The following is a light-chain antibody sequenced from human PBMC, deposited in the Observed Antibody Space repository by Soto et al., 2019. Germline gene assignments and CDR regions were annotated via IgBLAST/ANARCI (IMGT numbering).Light chain of an antibody. J-gene: IGLJ3*02. CDR3: QTWGAGIRV. Sequence: QLVLTQSPSASASLGASVNLTCTLSSGHNTYAIAWHQQQPEKGPRYLMKLNSDGSHRKGDGIPDRFSGSSSGAERYLTISSLQSEDEADYYCQTWGAGIRVFGGGTQLTVL. V-gene: IGLV4-69*01. CDR2: LNSDGSH. CDR1: SGHNTYA.